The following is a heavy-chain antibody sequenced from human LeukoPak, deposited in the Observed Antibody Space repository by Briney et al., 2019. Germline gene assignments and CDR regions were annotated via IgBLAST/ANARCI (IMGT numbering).Heavy chain of an antibody. Sequence: GESLKISCKGSGYTFASYWIGWVRQMPGKGLGWMGIIYPADSDTRYSPSFQGQVTISADKSITTAYLQWSSLKASDTAMYYCARQEYSSSSGDYWGQGTLVTVSS. D-gene: IGHD6-6*01. CDR3: ARQEYSSSSGDY. V-gene: IGHV5-51*01. J-gene: IGHJ4*02. CDR2: IYPADSDT. CDR1: GYTFASYW.